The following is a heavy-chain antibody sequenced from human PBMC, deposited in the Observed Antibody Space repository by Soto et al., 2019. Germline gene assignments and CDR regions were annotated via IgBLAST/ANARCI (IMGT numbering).Heavy chain of an antibody. CDR1: GGSISSSNYY. V-gene: IGHV4-39*01. J-gene: IGHJ4*02. Sequence: SETLSLTCTVSGGSISSSNYYWGWIRQPPGKGLEWIGSIYFSGSTYYNPSLKSRVTISVDTSKNQVSLKVTSATATDMAVYYCATSPPLGYWSGGSAYRGIGYWGQGTLVTVSS. CDR3: ATSPPLGYWSGGSAYRGIGY. D-gene: IGHD2-15*01. CDR2: IYFSGST.